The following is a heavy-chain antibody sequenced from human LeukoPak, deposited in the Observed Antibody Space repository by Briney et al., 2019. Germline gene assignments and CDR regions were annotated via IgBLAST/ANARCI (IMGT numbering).Heavy chain of an antibody. V-gene: IGHV3-20*04. CDR3: ARGAPYRDSDDY. J-gene: IGHJ4*02. Sequence: GGSLRLSCAASGFTFDDYGMSWVRQAPGKGLEWVSGINWNGGSTGYADSVKGRFTISRDNAKNSLYLQVNSLGVDDTAVYYCARGAPYRDSDDYWGQGTLVTVSS. D-gene: IGHD5-24*01. CDR1: GFTFDDYG. CDR2: INWNGGST.